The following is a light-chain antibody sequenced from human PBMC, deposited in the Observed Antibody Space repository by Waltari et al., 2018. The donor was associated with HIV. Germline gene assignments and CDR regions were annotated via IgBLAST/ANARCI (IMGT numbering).Light chain of an antibody. CDR1: QSVSSN. J-gene: IGKJ1*01. Sequence: EIVMTQSPATLSVSPGERATLSCRASQSVSSNLAWYQQKPGQAPRLLINDASTRATGIPARFSGSGSGTEFTLTISGLQSEDFAVYYCQQYNNWPRTFGQGTKVEIK. CDR3: QQYNNWPRT. CDR2: DAS. V-gene: IGKV3-15*01.